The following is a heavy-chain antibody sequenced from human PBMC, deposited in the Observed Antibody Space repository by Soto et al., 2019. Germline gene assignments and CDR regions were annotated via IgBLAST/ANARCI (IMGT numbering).Heavy chain of an antibody. J-gene: IGHJ4*02. Sequence: PGGSLRLSCAASGFTFSDYYMSWIRQAPGKGLEWISYISSSGSAIYHADSVKGRFTISRDNAKNSLYLQMNGLRAEDTAVYYCARGDDNSGYYYAFDYWGQGTPVTVSS. CDR3: ARGDDNSGYYYAFDY. D-gene: IGHD3-22*01. V-gene: IGHV3-11*01. CDR2: ISSSGSAI. CDR1: GFTFSDYY.